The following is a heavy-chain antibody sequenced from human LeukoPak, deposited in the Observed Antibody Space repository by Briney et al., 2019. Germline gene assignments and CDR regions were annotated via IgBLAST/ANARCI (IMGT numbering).Heavy chain of an antibody. V-gene: IGHV1-69*13. Sequence: GASVKVSCKASGGTFSSYAISWVRQAPGQGLEWMGGIIPIFGTANYAQKFQGRVTITADESTSTAYMELSSLRSEDTAVYYCARGPGITGTSNYYYYYGMDVWGQGTTVTVSS. D-gene: IGHD1-20*01. CDR1: GGTFSSYA. CDR2: IIPIFGTA. CDR3: ARGPGITGTSNYYYYYGMDV. J-gene: IGHJ6*02.